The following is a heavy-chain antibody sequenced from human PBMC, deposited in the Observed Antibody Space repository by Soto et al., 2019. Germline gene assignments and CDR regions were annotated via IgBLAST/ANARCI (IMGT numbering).Heavy chain of an antibody. CDR1: GFTFSSYA. V-gene: IGHV3-23*01. Sequence: GGSLRLSCAASGFTFSSYAMSWVRQAPGKGLEWVSAIGGSGGSTYYADSVKGRFTISRDNSKNTLYLQMNGLRAEDTAVYYCAPRPGDGYNYLDRIYFDYWGQGTLVTVSS. D-gene: IGHD5-12*01. J-gene: IGHJ4*02. CDR2: IGGSGGST. CDR3: APRPGDGYNYLDRIYFDY.